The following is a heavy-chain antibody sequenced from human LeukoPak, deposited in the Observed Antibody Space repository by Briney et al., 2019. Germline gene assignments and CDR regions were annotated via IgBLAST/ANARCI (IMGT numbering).Heavy chain of an antibody. Sequence: GGSLRLSCVASGFTFSSYAMSWVRQTPGKGLEWVSSINNRGDNTHYADSLEGGFTISRDNSRNTLYLQMRRLRVEDTATYYCARQILRGSYFYFLDVWGIGTPVTVSS. D-gene: IGHD3-10*01. CDR1: GFTFSSYA. CDR3: ARQILRGSYFYFLDV. CDR2: INNRGDNT. V-gene: IGHV3-23*01. J-gene: IGHJ6*03.